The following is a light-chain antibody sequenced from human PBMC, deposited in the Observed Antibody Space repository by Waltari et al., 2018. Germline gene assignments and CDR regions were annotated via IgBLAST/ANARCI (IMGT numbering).Light chain of an antibody. CDR1: QGITND. Sequence: AFQMTQSPSSLSASVGDRVTITCRTSQGITNDLAWYQQKTGKAPKLLLYTASTLQSGVPSRFSGSGSGADFSLTISSLQPEDFATYYCLQYYNFSWTFGQGTKVEIK. V-gene: IGKV1-6*01. CDR3: LQYYNFSWT. CDR2: TAS. J-gene: IGKJ1*01.